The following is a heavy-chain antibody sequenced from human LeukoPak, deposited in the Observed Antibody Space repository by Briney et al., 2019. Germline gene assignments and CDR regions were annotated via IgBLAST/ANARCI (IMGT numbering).Heavy chain of an antibody. CDR3: ARTRTDTGGPYFDY. D-gene: IGHD1-14*01. Sequence: ASVKVSCKASGGTFISYAISWVRQAPGQGLEWMGGIIPIFGTANYAQKFQGRVTITADESTSTAYMELSSLRSEDTAVYYCARTRTDTGGPYFDYWGRGTLVTVSS. CDR2: IIPIFGTA. J-gene: IGHJ4*02. CDR1: GGTFISYA. V-gene: IGHV1-69*13.